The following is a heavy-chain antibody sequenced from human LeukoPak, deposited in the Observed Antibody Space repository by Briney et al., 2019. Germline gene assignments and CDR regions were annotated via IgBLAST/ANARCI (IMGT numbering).Heavy chain of an antibody. CDR2: ISGSGGST. J-gene: IGHJ4*02. D-gene: IGHD5-18*01. V-gene: IGHV3-23*01. CDR3: AKPKNTAMVTYGDY. Sequence: TGGSLRLSCAASGFTFSSYAMSWVRQAPGKGLEWVSAISGSGGSTYYADSVKGRFTISRDNSKNTLYLQMNSLRAEDTAVYYCAKPKNTAMVTYGDYWGQGTLVTVSS. CDR1: GFTFSSYA.